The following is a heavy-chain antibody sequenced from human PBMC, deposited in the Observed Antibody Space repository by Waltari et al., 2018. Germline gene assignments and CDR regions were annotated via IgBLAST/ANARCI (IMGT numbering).Heavy chain of an antibody. CDR2: ISNSGDMT. V-gene: IGHV3-23*04. Sequence: EVQLVESGGGLVQPGGSLRLSCSGFGFSDYTRAWVRQAPGTGLEWGSGISNSGDMTSYADSVKGRFTISRDTSKNTLFLQMNGLRAEDTAIYYCASAPRPMVSAPFDYWGQGVLVTVSS. CDR1: GFSDYT. CDR3: ASAPRPMVSAPFDY. D-gene: IGHD2-15*01. J-gene: IGHJ4*02.